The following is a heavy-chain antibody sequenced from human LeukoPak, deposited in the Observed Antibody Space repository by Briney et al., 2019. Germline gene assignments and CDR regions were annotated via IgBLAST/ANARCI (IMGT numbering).Heavy chain of an antibody. D-gene: IGHD6-13*01. CDR3: ARVDSSSWYLWFDP. V-gene: IGHV1-18*01. J-gene: IGHJ5*02. CDR2: ISAYNGNT. Sequence: GASVKVSCKASGYTFTSYGISWVRQAPGQGLEWMGWISAYNGNTNYAQKLQGRVTMTTDTSTSTAYMELRSLRSDDTAVYYCARVDSSSWYLWFDPWGQGTLVTVSS. CDR1: GYTFTSYG.